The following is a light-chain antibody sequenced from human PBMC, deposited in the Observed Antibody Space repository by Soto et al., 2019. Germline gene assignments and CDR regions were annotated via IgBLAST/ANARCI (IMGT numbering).Light chain of an antibody. CDR2: ANG. V-gene: IGLV1-40*01. CDR3: QSYDRSLSGYV. Sequence: QSVLTQPPSVSGAPGQRVTISCTGSSSNIGAGYDVHWYQQLPGTAPKLLIYANGNRPSGVPDRFSGPKSGTSASLAITGLQAEDEADYYCQSYDRSLSGYVLRTGTKVTVL. CDR1: SSNIGAGYD. J-gene: IGLJ1*01.